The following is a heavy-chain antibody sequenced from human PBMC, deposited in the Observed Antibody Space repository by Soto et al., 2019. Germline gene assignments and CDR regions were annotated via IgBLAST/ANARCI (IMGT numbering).Heavy chain of an antibody. V-gene: IGHV3-15*01. Sequence: GGSLRLSCAASGFTFSDAWMSWVRQAPGKGLDWVGRIKSKSDGGTTEYAAPVRGRFTISRDDSKNTSYLQMNSLKTEDTAVYYCTTDLWRIAVVVGSTGYFNPWGQGTPVTVSS. CDR2: IKSKSDGGTT. CDR1: GFTFSDAW. CDR3: TTDLWRIAVVVGSTGYFNP. J-gene: IGHJ5*02. D-gene: IGHD2-15*01.